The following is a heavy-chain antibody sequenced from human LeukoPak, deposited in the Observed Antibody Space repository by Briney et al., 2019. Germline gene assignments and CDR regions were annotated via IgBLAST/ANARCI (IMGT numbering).Heavy chain of an antibody. V-gene: IGHV5-51*01. Sequence: GESLKISCKGSGYSFTNYWIGWGRQMPGKGLEWMGIIYPGDSDTTYSPSFQGQVTFSADKSISTAYLQWSSLEASDTAMYYCARAGYYGSGSFPDAFHIWGQGTVVTVSS. CDR2: IYPGDSDT. CDR1: GYSFTNYW. J-gene: IGHJ3*02. D-gene: IGHD3-10*01. CDR3: ARAGYYGSGSFPDAFHI.